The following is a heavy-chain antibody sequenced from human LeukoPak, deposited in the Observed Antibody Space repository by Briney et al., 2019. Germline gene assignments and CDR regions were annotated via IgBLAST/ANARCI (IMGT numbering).Heavy chain of an antibody. CDR2: IYYSGST. CDR3: ARLGYCSGGSCYYYYYMDV. V-gene: IGHV4-39*07. D-gene: IGHD2-15*01. CDR1: GGSISGSSYY. J-gene: IGHJ6*03. Sequence: SETLSLTCTVSGGSISGSSYYWGWIRQPPGKGLEWIGSIYYSGSTYYNPSLKSRVTISVDTSKNQFSLKLSSVTAADTAAYYCARLGYCSGGSCYYYYYMDVWGKGTTVTVSS.